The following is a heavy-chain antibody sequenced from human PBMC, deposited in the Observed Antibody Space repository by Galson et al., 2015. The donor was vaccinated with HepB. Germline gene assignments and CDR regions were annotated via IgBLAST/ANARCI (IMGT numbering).Heavy chain of an antibody. Sequence: QSGAEVKKPGESLKISCKGSGYSFTSYWIGWVRQMPGKGLEWMGIIYPGDSDTRYSPSFQGQVTISADKSISTAYLQWSSLKASDTAMYYCARRRTVYVDTAMVYFDYWGQGTLVTVSS. J-gene: IGHJ4*02. V-gene: IGHV5-51*01. CDR1: GYSFTSYW. CDR3: ARRRTVYVDTAMVYFDY. CDR2: IYPGDSDT. D-gene: IGHD5-18*01.